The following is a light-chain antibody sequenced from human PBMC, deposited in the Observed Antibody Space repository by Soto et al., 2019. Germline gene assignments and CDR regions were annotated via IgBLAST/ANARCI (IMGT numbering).Light chain of an antibody. V-gene: IGKV1D-13*01. J-gene: IGKJ3*01. Sequence: AIQLTQSPSSLSASVGDRVTITCRASQGISSALAWYQQKPGKAPKLLIYDASSLESGVPSRFSGSGSGTEFTLNISSLQPEDFATYYCQQFNNYPFTFGPGTKVDIK. CDR1: QGISSA. CDR2: DAS. CDR3: QQFNNYPFT.